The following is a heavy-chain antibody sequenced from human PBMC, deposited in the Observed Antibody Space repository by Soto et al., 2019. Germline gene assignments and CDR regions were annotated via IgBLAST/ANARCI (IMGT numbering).Heavy chain of an antibody. Sequence: ASVKVSCKASGYTFTSYDINWVRQATGQGLEWMGWMNPNSGNTGYAQKFQGRVTMTRNTSISTAYMELSSLRSVDTAVYYCARRSYCSGGSCYPSSWYFDLWGRGTLVTVSS. CDR3: ARRSYCSGGSCYPSSWYFDL. D-gene: IGHD2-15*01. CDR2: MNPNSGNT. J-gene: IGHJ2*01. V-gene: IGHV1-8*01. CDR1: GYTFTSYD.